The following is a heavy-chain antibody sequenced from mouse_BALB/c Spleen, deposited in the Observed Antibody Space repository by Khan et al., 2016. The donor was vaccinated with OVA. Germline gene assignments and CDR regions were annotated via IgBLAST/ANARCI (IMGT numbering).Heavy chain of an antibody. V-gene: IGHV3-2*02. CDR1: CYSITSDYA. CDR3: AGSLYYSYGNALDY. CDR2: ISSSGST. J-gene: IGHJ4*01. Sequence: EVQLQESGLGLAKPSQSLSFTCTVTCYSITSDYAWNRIRQFPGNKLEWMGYISSSGSTSYNPSLKSRISITRDTTKNQFFLQLKSVTTEDTATYYCAGSLYYSYGNALDYWGRGTSVTVSS. D-gene: IGHD2-14*01.